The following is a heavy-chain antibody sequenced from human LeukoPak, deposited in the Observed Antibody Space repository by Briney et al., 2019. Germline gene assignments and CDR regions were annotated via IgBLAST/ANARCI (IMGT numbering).Heavy chain of an antibody. J-gene: IGHJ4*02. CDR1: GFTFSSYA. CDR3: ARGLLYYDILTGYFDY. D-gene: IGHD3-9*01. Sequence: GGSLRLSCAASGFTFSSYAMHWVRQAPGKGLEWVAVISYDGSNKYYADSVKGRFTISRDNSKNTLYLQMNSLRAEDTAVYDCARGLLYYDILTGYFDYWGQGTLVTVSS. CDR2: ISYDGSNK. V-gene: IGHV3-30*04.